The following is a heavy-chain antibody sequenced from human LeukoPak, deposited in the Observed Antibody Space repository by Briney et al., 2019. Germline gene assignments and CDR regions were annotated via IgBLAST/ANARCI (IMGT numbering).Heavy chain of an antibody. J-gene: IGHJ4*02. CDR3: TRESRDDYNYWGRKFDY. D-gene: IGHD5-24*01. CDR1: GFTFGDYS. Sequence: GGSLRLSCTASGFTFGDYSMTWVRQAPGKGLEWVGFIRSKTYGGTTEYAASVKGRFTISRDDSKSIAYLQMNSLKTEDTAVYYCTRESRDDYNYWGRKFDYWGRGTLVTVSS. CDR2: IRSKTYGGTT. V-gene: IGHV3-49*04.